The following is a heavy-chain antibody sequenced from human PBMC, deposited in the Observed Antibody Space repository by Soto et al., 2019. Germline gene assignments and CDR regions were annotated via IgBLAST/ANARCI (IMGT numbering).Heavy chain of an antibody. D-gene: IGHD4-17*01. Sequence: ASVKVSCKASGYTFTGYYMHWVRQAPGQGLEWMGWINPNSGGTNYAQKFQGWVTMTRDTSISTAYMELRSLGSDDTAAYYCARDVPPNTVTTYGFDYWGQGTLVTVSS. V-gene: IGHV1-2*04. CDR3: ARDVPPNTVTTYGFDY. CDR2: INPNSGGT. J-gene: IGHJ4*02. CDR1: GYTFTGYY.